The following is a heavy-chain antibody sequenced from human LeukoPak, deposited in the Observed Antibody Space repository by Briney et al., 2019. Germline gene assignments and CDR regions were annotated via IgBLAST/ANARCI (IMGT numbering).Heavy chain of an antibody. J-gene: IGHJ5*02. Sequence: SVKVSCKASGGTFSSYAISWVRQAPGQGLEWMGGVIPIFGTANYAQKFQGRVTITADESTSTAYMELSSLRSEDTAVYYCAKSYGDFDNWFDPWGQGTLVTVSS. CDR3: AKSYGDFDNWFDP. V-gene: IGHV1-69*01. CDR2: VIPIFGTA. D-gene: IGHD4-17*01. CDR1: GGTFSSYA.